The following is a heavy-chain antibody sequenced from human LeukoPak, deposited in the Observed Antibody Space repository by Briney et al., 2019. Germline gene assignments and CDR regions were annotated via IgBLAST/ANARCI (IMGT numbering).Heavy chain of an antibody. D-gene: IGHD3-3*01. CDR3: FSLDVAS. Sequence: GGSLRLSCAASGFSVSDHYMNWARHAPGRGLEWVAVISNARSIYYAHPVKGRFTISRDNSKNTLYLQMNGLRAVDTAVYHCFSLDVASWGQGTQVTVSS. CDR2: ISNARSI. CDR1: GFSVSDHY. J-gene: IGHJ4*02. V-gene: IGHV3-53*01.